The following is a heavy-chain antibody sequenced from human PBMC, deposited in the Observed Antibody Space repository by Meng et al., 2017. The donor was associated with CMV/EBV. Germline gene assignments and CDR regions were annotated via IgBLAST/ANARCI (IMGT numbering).Heavy chain of an antibody. Sequence: SISSSNWWSWVRQPPGKGLEWIGEIYHSGSTNYNPSLKSRVTISVDKSKNQFSLELSSVTAADTAVYYCARLTYGSGSYYPAVGFDYWGQGTLVTVSS. D-gene: IGHD3-10*01. V-gene: IGHV4-4*02. J-gene: IGHJ4*02. CDR1: SISSSNW. CDR3: ARLTYGSGSYYPAVGFDY. CDR2: IYHSGST.